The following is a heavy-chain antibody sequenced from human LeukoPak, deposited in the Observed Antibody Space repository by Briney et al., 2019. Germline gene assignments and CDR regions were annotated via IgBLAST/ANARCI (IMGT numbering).Heavy chain of an antibody. D-gene: IGHD2-15*01. CDR2: INSDGSST. J-gene: IGHJ4*02. V-gene: IGHV3-74*01. Sequence: GGSLRLSCAASGFTFSTYWMHWVRQAPGKGLVWVSRINSDGSSTNYADSVKGRFTISRDNAKNTLYLQMNSLRAEDTAVYYCAGRYCSGGSCYYWGQGTLVTVSS. CDR3: AGRYCSGGSCYY. CDR1: GFTFSTYW.